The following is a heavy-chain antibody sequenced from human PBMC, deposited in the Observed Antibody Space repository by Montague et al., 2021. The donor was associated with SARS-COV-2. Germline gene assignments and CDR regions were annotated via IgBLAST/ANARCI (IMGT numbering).Heavy chain of an antibody. Sequence: SETLSLTCTVSGDSMNNYYWSWIRQPPGKGLEWIGYINYSGSTHYNPSLQSRVTLSKDTSKNQFSLRLTSVTAADTAMYFCARAPIYRSSWYAYFDYWGQGTLGTVSA. CDR3: ARAPIYRSSWYAYFDY. CDR1: GDSMNNYY. D-gene: IGHD6-13*01. CDR2: INYSGST. J-gene: IGHJ4*02. V-gene: IGHV4-59*01.